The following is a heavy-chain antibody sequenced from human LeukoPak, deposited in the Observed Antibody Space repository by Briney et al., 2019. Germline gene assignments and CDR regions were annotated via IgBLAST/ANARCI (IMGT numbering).Heavy chain of an antibody. D-gene: IGHD1-1*01. Sequence: PGGSLRLSCAASGFTFSDYYMSWIRQAPGKGLEWVSYISSSGSTIYYADSVKGRFTISRDNAKNSLYLQMNSLRAEDTAVYYCSRTGTTQNYYYYYMDVWGKGTTVTVSS. CDR2: ISSSGSTI. CDR3: SRTGTTQNYYYYYMDV. J-gene: IGHJ6*03. V-gene: IGHV3-11*04. CDR1: GFTFSDYY.